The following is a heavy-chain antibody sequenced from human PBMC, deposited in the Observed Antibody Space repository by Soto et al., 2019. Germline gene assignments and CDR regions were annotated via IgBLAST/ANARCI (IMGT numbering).Heavy chain of an antibody. CDR1: GFTFSSYW. D-gene: IGHD6-13*01. CDR2: IKQDGSEK. J-gene: IGHJ6*02. Sequence: QPGGSLRLSCAASGFTFSSYWMSWVRQAPGKGLEWVANIKQDGSEKYYVDSVKGRFTISRGNAKNSLYLQMNSLRAEDTAVYYCAREVGAAAGYYYYYGMDVWGQGTTVTVSS. V-gene: IGHV3-7*03. CDR3: AREVGAAAGYYYYYGMDV.